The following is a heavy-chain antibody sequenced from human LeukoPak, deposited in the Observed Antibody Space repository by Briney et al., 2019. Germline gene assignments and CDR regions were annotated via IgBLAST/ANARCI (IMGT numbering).Heavy chain of an antibody. D-gene: IGHD4-11*01. Sequence: PGRSLRLSCAASGFTFYDYAMHWLRYAPGKGLEWVSGISWNSGSIGYADSVKGRFTISRDNAKNSLYLQMNSLRAEDTALYYCAKDIRSNYLPAYYFDYWGQGTLVTVSS. CDR1: GFTFYDYA. CDR3: AKDIRSNYLPAYYFDY. V-gene: IGHV3-9*01. J-gene: IGHJ4*02. CDR2: ISWNSGSI.